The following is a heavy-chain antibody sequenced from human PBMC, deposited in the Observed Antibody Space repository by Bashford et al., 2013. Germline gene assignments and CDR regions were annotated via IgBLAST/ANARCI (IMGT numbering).Heavy chain of an antibody. CDR1: GSTLSTYH. CDR2: INPSGGST. Sequence: ASVKVSCKASGSTLSTYHVHWVRQAPGQGLEWMGIINPSGGSTSYAQKFQGRVTMTRDTSTSTVYMELSSLRSEDTAVYYCAREWPITMGSGSYHNWFDPWGQGTLVTVSS. V-gene: IGHV1-46*01. CDR3: AREWPITMGSGSYHNWFDP. J-gene: IGHJ5*02. D-gene: IGHD3-10*01.